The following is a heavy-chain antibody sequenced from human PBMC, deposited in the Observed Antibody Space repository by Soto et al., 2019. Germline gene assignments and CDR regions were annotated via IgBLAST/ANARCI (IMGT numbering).Heavy chain of an antibody. Sequence: QVQLQESGPGLVKPSETLSLTCTVSGGSISSYYWSWIRQPPGKGLEWIGYIYYSGSTNYNPSLKSRVTISVDTSKNQFSLKLSSVTAADTAVYYCARAEAVAGRDYFDYWGQGTLVTVSS. CDR2: IYYSGST. CDR3: ARAEAVAGRDYFDY. J-gene: IGHJ4*02. CDR1: GGSISSYY. D-gene: IGHD6-19*01. V-gene: IGHV4-59*01.